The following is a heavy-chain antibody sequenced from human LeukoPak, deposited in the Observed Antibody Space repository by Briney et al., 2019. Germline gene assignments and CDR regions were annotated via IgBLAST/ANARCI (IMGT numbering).Heavy chain of an antibody. Sequence: GGSLRLSCAASGFTFSSYWMSWVRQAPGKGLEWVANIKQDGSEKNYVDSVKGRFTISRDNAKNSLYLQMNSLRAEDTAVYYCARGYCSIIDCYADAFDIWGQGTMVTVSS. CDR1: GFTFSSYW. CDR2: IKQDGSEK. CDR3: ARGYCSIIDCYADAFDI. V-gene: IGHV3-7*04. D-gene: IGHD2-2*01. J-gene: IGHJ3*02.